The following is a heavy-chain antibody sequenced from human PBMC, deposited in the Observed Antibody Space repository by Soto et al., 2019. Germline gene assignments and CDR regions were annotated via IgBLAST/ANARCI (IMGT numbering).Heavy chain of an antibody. D-gene: IGHD2-2*01. CDR1: GFTFSSYA. Sequence: GSLRLSCAASGFTFSSYAMSWVRQAPGKGLEWVSAISGSGGSTYYADSVKGRFTISRDNSKNTLYLQVNSLRAEDTAVYYCAKVGVPAAMTYNWFDPWGQGTLVTVSS. J-gene: IGHJ5*02. CDR2: ISGSGGST. CDR3: AKVGVPAAMTYNWFDP. V-gene: IGHV3-23*01.